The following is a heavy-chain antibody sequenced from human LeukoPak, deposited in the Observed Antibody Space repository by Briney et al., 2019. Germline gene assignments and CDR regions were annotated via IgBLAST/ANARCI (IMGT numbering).Heavy chain of an antibody. Sequence: SVKVSCKASGGTFSSYAISWVRQAPGQGLEWMGGIIPIFGTANYAQKFQGRVTITTDASTSTAYMELSSLRSEDTAVYYCARGRVGANDYFDYWGQGTLVTVSS. CDR3: ARGRVGANDYFDY. CDR2: IIPIFGTA. J-gene: IGHJ4*02. D-gene: IGHD1-26*01. CDR1: GGTFSSYA. V-gene: IGHV1-69*05.